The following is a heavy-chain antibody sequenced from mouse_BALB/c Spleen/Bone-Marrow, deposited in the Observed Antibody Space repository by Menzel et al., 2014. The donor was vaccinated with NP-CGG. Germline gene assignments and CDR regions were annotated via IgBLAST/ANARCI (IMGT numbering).Heavy chain of an antibody. V-gene: IGHV1-80*01. J-gene: IGHJ4*01. CDR2: IYPGDGDT. CDR3: ASVYDYGRGYAMDY. CDR1: GYAFSNYG. Sequence: VKLQESGAEVMRPGSSVNISCKASGYAFSNYGMNWVKQRPRQGLEWIGQIYPGDGDTNYNGKFKGRVTLTADKSSSTAYMQLSSLTSEDSAVYFCASVYDYGRGYAMDYWGQGTSVTVSS. D-gene: IGHD2-4*01.